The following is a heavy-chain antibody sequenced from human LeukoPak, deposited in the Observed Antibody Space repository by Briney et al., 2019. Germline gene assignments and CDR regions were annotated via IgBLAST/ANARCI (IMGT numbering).Heavy chain of an antibody. J-gene: IGHJ4*02. CDR3: AKVARIQLWLLRFDY. V-gene: IGHV3-48*03. Sequence: PGGSLRLSCAASGFTFSSYEMNWVRQAPGKGLEWVSYISSSGSTIYYADSVKGRFTISRDNSKNTLYLQMNSLRAEDTAVYYCAKVARIQLWLLRFDYWGQGTLVTVSS. CDR1: GFTFSSYE. CDR2: ISSSGSTI. D-gene: IGHD5-18*01.